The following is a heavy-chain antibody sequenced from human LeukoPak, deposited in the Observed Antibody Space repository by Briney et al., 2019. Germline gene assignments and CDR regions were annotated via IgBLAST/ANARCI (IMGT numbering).Heavy chain of an antibody. J-gene: IGHJ4*02. CDR1: GYTFTGYY. CDR2: INPNSGGT. Sequence: ASVKVSCKASGYTFTGYYMHWVRQAPGQGLEWMGRINPNSGGTNYAQKFQGRVAMTRDTSISTAYMELSRLRSDDTAVYYCAREGLYYDSSGHDYWGQGTLVTVSS. CDR3: AREGLYYDSSGHDY. V-gene: IGHV1-2*02. D-gene: IGHD3-22*01.